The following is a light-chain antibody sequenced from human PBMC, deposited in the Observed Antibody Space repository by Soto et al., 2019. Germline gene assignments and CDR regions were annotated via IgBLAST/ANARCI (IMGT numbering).Light chain of an antibody. CDR1: QSVSSY. CDR3: QQRSNWPPYT. CDR2: DAS. V-gene: IGKV3-11*01. J-gene: IGKJ2*01. Sequence: EIVLTQSPAPLSLSPGERATLSCRASQSVSSYLAWYQQKPGQAPRLLIYDASNRATGIPARFSGSGSGTDFTLTISSLDPEDFAVYYCQQRSNWPPYTFGQGTKLDIK.